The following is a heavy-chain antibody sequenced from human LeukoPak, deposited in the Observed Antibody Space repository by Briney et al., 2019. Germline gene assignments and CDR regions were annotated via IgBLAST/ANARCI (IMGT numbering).Heavy chain of an antibody. Sequence: SETLSLTCTVSGGSISSSSYYWGWIRQPPGKGLEWIGSIYYSGSTYYNPSLKSRVTISVDTSKNQFSLKLSSVTAADTAVYYCATEPRTARPFYYGMDVWGQGTTATVSS. CDR3: ATEPRTARPFYYGMDV. J-gene: IGHJ6*02. V-gene: IGHV4-39*02. CDR2: IYYSGST. CDR1: GGSISSSSYY. D-gene: IGHD6-6*01.